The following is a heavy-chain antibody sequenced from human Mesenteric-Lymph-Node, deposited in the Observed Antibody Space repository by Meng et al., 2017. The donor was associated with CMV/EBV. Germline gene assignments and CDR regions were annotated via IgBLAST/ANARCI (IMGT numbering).Heavy chain of an antibody. Sequence: LRLSCTVSGGSFSSGGYYWNWIRQHPGKGLEWIGYIYYSVSTYYNPSLKDRVTISVDTSKNQFSLKLSSVTAADTAVYYCARDYCSDTSCEISYGIDVWGHGTTVTVSS. CDR1: GGSFSSGGYY. V-gene: IGHV4-31*03. J-gene: IGHJ6*01. CDR2: IYYSVST. D-gene: IGHD2-2*01. CDR3: ARDYCSDTSCEISYGIDV.